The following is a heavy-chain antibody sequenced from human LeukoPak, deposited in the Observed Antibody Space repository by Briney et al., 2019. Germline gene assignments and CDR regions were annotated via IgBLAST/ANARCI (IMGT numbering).Heavy chain of an antibody. J-gene: IGHJ6*02. V-gene: IGHV4-59*08. CDR2: IYYTGST. CDR3: VRQDVVVITAATYDYGMDV. D-gene: IGHD2-2*01. Sequence: SETLSLTCTVSGGSISSYYWNWIRQPPRKGLEWIGYIYYTGSTNYRPSLKSRVTIPVDTSRNQFSLKLSSVTAAHTAVDYCVRQDVVVITAATYDYGMDVWGQGTTVTVSS. CDR1: GGSISSYY.